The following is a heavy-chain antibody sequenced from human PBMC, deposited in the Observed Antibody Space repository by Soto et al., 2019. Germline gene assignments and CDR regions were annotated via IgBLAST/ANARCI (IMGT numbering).Heavy chain of an antibody. CDR2: ISSSGSTI. V-gene: IGHV3-48*03. Sequence: PGGSLRLSCAASGFTFSSYEMNWFRQAPGKGLEWVSYISSSGSTIYYADSVKGRFTISRDNAKNSLYLQMNSLRAEDTAVYYCARTPVVVVTWSYFDYWGQGTLVTVS. D-gene: IGHD3-22*01. J-gene: IGHJ4*02. CDR1: GFTFSSYE. CDR3: ARTPVVVVTWSYFDY.